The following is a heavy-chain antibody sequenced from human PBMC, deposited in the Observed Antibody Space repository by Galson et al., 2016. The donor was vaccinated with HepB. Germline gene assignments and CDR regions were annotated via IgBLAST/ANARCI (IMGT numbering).Heavy chain of an antibody. Sequence: PALVKPTQTLTLTCTVSGFSLSNPGMGASWIRQPPGKALEWLAHIFSNDENAYNKSLRSRLTISKDTSKSQVVLTMTNMDPGDTATYYCARIYGGIRLPGVESTKNNWFGPWGQGTLVTVSP. CDR3: ARIYGGIRLPGVESTKNNWFGP. CDR2: IFSNDEN. CDR1: GFSLSNPGMG. D-gene: IGHD3-3*01. V-gene: IGHV2-26*01. J-gene: IGHJ5*02.